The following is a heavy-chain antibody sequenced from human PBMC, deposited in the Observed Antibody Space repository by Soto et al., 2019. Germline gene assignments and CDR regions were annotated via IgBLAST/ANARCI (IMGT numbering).Heavy chain of an antibody. CDR1: GDTFTSEF. CDR2: INPSSGAT. J-gene: IGHJ6*03. Sequence: QEQLVQSGAEVKEPGASLKVSCKASGDTFTSEFIHWVRQAPGQGLEWMGRINPSSGATLNAQKFQGRLTLTTDTSTSTVYMDLNSLKSEDSAVYYCASRVLSDMDVWGKGTTVTVSS. D-gene: IGHD3-10*01. V-gene: IGHV1-46*01. CDR3: ASRVLSDMDV.